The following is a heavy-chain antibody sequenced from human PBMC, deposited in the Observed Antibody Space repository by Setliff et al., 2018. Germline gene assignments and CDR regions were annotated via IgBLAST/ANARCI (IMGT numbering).Heavy chain of an antibody. Sequence: HPGGSLRLSCAASGFTFRSYEMNWVRQTPGKGLEWVSYINSGGSKVYYADSVKGRFTISRDNAKNSLYLLMNSLRAEDPGVYYCTRALAEGSPAYWGQGTLVTVSS. V-gene: IGHV3-48*03. CDR3: TRALAEGSPAY. CDR1: GFTFRSYE. CDR2: INSGGSKV. J-gene: IGHJ4*02. D-gene: IGHD2-15*01.